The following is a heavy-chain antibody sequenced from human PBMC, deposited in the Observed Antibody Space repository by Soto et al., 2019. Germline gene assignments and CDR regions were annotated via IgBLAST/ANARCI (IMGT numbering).Heavy chain of an antibody. CDR3: ARGGQVVVRFVYWFDP. CDR2: INHSGDT. CDR1: GGSFNTYY. J-gene: IGHJ5*02. V-gene: IGHV4-34*01. Sequence: SETLSLTCAVSGGSFNTYYWSWIRQPPGKGLEWIGEINHSGDTNYNPSLKSRVIISVDTSKNQFSLKLSSVTAADTALYYCARGGQVVVRFVYWFDPWGQGTLVTVSS. D-gene: IGHD6-6*01.